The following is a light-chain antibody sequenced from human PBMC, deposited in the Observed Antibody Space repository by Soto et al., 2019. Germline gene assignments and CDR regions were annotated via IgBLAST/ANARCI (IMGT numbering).Light chain of an antibody. CDR1: QSVSSK. Sequence: DIVMTQSPLSLPVTPGEPASISCRASQSVSSKLAWYQQKPGQAPRLLIYGASTRATGIPARFSGSGSGTEFTLIISSLQSEDSAVYYCQQYNSWLWTFGQGTKVEIK. CDR3: QQYNSWLWT. J-gene: IGKJ1*01. CDR2: GAS. V-gene: IGKV3-15*01.